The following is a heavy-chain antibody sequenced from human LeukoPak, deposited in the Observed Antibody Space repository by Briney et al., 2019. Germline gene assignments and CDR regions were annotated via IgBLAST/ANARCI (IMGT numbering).Heavy chain of an antibody. D-gene: IGHD5-24*01. CDR3: ARAVGDGYETPFYYFDY. V-gene: IGHV1-2*06. J-gene: IGHJ4*02. CDR2: TKPNSGDT. CDR1: GYTFTGFY. Sequence: ASVKVSCKASGYTFTGFYVHWVRQDPGQGLEWVGRTKPNSGDTNYAQKFQGRVTMTRDTSISTVYMELTGLTTDDTAVYYCARAVGDGYETPFYYFDYWGQGTLVTVSS.